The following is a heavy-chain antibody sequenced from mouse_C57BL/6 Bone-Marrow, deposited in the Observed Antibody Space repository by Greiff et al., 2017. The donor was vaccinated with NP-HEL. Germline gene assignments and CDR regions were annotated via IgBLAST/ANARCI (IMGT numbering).Heavy chain of an antibody. CDR3: TAYYFDY. J-gene: IGHJ2*01. V-gene: IGHV14-4*01. D-gene: IGHD6-5*01. Sequence: VQLQQSGAELVRPGASVKLSCTASGFNIKDDYMHWVKRRPEQGLEWIGWIDPENGDTEYASKFQGKATITADTSSNTAYLQLSSLTSEDTAVYYCTAYYFDYWGQGTTLTVSS. CDR2: IDPENGDT. CDR1: GFNIKDDY.